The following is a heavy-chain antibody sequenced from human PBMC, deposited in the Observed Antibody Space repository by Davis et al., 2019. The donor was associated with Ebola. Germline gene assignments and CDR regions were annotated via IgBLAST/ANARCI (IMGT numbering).Heavy chain of an antibody. V-gene: IGHV4-39*01. CDR3: ARLRYNWKSYYYYGMDV. CDR1: TFSSYA. CDR2: IYYSGST. D-gene: IGHD1-20*01. Sequence: TFSSYAMSWIRQPPGKGLEWTGSIYYSGSTYYNPSLKSRVTISVDTSKNQFSLKLSSVTAADTAVYYCARLRYNWKSYYYYGMDVWGQGTTVTVSS. J-gene: IGHJ6*02.